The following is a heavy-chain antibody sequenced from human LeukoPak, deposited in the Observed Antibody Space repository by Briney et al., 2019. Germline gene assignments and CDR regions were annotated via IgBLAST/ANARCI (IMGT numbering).Heavy chain of an antibody. J-gene: IGHJ5*02. D-gene: IGHD6-19*01. V-gene: IGHV3-48*02. CDR1: GFTFSSYS. CDR3: ARVVAGIDWFDP. Sequence: PGGSLRLSCAASGFTFSSYSMNWVRQAPGKGLEWVSYISSGSSSIYYADSEKGRFTISRDNAKNSLYLQLNSLRDEDTAVYYCARVVAGIDWFDPWGQGTLVTVSS. CDR2: ISSGSSSI.